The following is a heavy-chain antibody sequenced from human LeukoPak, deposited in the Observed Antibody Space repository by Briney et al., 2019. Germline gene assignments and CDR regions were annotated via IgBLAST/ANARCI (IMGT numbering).Heavy chain of an antibody. CDR1: GFTLSDSD. V-gene: IGHV3-30*02. Sequence: GGSLTLSCTVSGFTLSDSDIDWVRQAPGKGLEWVAKIRSDGTTKHFADSVKGRFTISGANYRNIVYLQMSSLRAEDTAIYYCVTFDHWGQGTLVTVSS. CDR3: VTFDH. CDR2: IRSDGTTK. J-gene: IGHJ4*02.